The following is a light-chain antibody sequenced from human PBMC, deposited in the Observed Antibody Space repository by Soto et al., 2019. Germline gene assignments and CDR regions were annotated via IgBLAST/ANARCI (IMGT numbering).Light chain of an antibody. CDR2: SAS. V-gene: IGKV1-39*01. Sequence: DIQMTQSPSSLSASVGDRVTITCRASQRTSSYLNWYQQKPGKAPKLLIYSASSLHSGVPSRFSGSGSGTDFTLTISSLQPEDFATYYCQQSYSSPLTFGGGTKVEIK. J-gene: IGKJ4*01. CDR1: QRTSSY. CDR3: QQSYSSPLT.